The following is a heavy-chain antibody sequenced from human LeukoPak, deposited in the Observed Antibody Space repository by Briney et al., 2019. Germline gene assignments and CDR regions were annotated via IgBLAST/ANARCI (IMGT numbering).Heavy chain of an antibody. V-gene: IGHV1-46*01. J-gene: IGHJ4*02. CDR1: GYTFTSYY. Sequence: ASVKVSCKASGYTFTSYYMHWVRQAPGQGLEWMGIINSSGGSTSYAQKFQGRVTMTRDTSTSTVYMELSSLRSEDTAVYYCARARRITGTMYYFDYWGQGTLVTVSS. CDR3: ARARRITGTMYYFDY. CDR2: INSSGGST. D-gene: IGHD1-7*01.